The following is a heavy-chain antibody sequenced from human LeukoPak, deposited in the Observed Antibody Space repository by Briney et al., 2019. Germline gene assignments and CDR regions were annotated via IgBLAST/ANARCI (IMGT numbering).Heavy chain of an antibody. D-gene: IGHD3-10*01. J-gene: IGHJ4*02. Sequence: ASVKVSCKASGGTFSSYAISWVRQAPGQGLESMGGIIPIFGTANYAQKFQGRVTITADESTSTAYMELSSLRSEDTAVYYCASDTMVRGVYGEERKFDYWGQGTLVTVSS. V-gene: IGHV1-69*01. CDR1: GGTFSSYA. CDR3: ASDTMVRGVYGEERKFDY. CDR2: IIPIFGTA.